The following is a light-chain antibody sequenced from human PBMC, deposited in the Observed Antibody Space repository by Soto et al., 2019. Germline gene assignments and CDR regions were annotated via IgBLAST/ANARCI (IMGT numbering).Light chain of an antibody. CDR2: EVS. J-gene: IGLJ1*01. CDR3: NSYTSSSTLYV. V-gene: IGLV2-14*01. CDR1: SSDIGTYNY. Sequence: QSVLTQPASVSGSPGQSITISCTGTSSDIGTYNYVSWYQQHPGKAPKLMLYEVSNRPSGVSNRFFGSKSGNTASLTISGRQAEDEADYFCNSYTSSSTLYVFGTGTKVTVL.